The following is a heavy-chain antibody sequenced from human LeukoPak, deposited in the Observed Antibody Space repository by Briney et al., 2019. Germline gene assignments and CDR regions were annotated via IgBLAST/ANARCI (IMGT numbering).Heavy chain of an antibody. CDR3: ARGPPNWGYDY. CDR1: GGTFSSYA. CDR2: MSPNSGNT. J-gene: IGHJ4*02. V-gene: IGHV1-8*02. Sequence: GASVKVSCKASGGTFSSYAINWVRQATGQGLEWMGWMSPNSGNTGYAQKFQGRVTMTRSTSMSTAYMELSSLRSEDTAVYYCARGPPNWGYDYWGQGTLVTVSS. D-gene: IGHD7-27*01.